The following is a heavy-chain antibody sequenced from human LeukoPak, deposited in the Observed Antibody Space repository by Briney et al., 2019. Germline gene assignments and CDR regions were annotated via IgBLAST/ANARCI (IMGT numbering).Heavy chain of an antibody. D-gene: IGHD1-26*01. V-gene: IGHV3-21*06. Sequence: PGGSLRLSCAASGFTFSSYNMNWVRQAPGKGLEWVSPITSSSSYIYYADSVKGRFTISRDNAKNSLYLQMDSLRVEDTAEYYCARDPYSGNYGAYYYYYMGVWGKGTTVTVSS. CDR3: ARDPYSGNYGAYYYYYMGV. CDR1: GFTFSSYN. J-gene: IGHJ6*03. CDR2: ITSSSSYI.